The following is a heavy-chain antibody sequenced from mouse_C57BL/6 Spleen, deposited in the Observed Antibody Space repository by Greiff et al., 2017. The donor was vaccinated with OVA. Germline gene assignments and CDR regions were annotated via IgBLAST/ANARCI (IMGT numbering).Heavy chain of an antibody. V-gene: IGHV1-64*01. Sequence: VQLQQPGAELVKPGASVKLSCKASGYTFTSYWMHWVKQRPGQGLEWIGMIHPNSGSTNYNEKFKSKTTLTVDNSSSTAYMQLSSLTSEDSAVYYCARVEWHDYWGQGTTLTVSS. CDR2: IHPNSGST. CDR3: ARVEWHDY. CDR1: GYTFTSYW. J-gene: IGHJ2*01.